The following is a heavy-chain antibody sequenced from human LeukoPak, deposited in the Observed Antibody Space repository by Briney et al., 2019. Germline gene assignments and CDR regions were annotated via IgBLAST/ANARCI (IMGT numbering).Heavy chain of an antibody. CDR3: ARDRNYYGSGSYYMLQPFDY. CDR2: INPNSGGT. CDR1: GYTFTGYY. J-gene: IGHJ4*02. D-gene: IGHD3-10*01. V-gene: IGHV1-2*02. Sequence: ASVKVSCKASGYTFTGYYMHWVRQAPGQGLEWMGWINPNSGGTNYAQKFQGRVTMTRDTSISTAYMELSRLRSDDTAVYYCARDRNYYGSGSYYMLQPFDYWGQGTLVTVSS.